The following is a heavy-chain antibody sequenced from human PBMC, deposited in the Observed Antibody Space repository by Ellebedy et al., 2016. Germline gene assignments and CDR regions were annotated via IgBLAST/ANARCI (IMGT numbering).Heavy chain of an antibody. Sequence: ASVQVSCXASAYTFTSYGISWVRQAPGQGLEWMGWISVYNGNTNYAQKLQGRVTMTTDTSTSTAYMELSSLRSEDTAVYYCASALSHLGYCSSTSCPRGEHYFDYWGQGTLVTVSS. CDR2: ISVYNGNT. J-gene: IGHJ4*02. CDR3: ASALSHLGYCSSTSCPRGEHYFDY. V-gene: IGHV1-18*01. CDR1: AYTFTSYG. D-gene: IGHD2-2*01.